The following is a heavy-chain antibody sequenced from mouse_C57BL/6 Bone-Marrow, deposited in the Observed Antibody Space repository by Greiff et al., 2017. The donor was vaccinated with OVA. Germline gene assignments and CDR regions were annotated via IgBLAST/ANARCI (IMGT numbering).Heavy chain of an antibody. CDR2: IDPSDSET. V-gene: IGHV1-52*01. CDR3: AGGYEFYWYFDV. CDR1: GYTFTSYW. Sequence: QVQLQQPGAELVRPGSSVKLSCKASGYTFTSYWMHWVKQRPIQGLEWIGNIDPSDSETHCNQKFKDKATLTVDKSSSTAYMQLSSLTSEDSAVYYCAGGYEFYWYFDVWGTGTTVTVSS. D-gene: IGHD2-2*01. J-gene: IGHJ1*03.